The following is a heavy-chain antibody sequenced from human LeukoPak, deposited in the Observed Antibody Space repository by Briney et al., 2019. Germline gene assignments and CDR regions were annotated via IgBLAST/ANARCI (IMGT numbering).Heavy chain of an antibody. CDR2: IYHSGST. Sequence: SQTLSLTCAVSGGSIRSGGYSWSWVRQPPGKGLEWIGYIYHSGSTYYNPSLKSRVTISVDRSKNQFSLKLSSVTAADTAVYYCARGIEAGVRGFDPWGQGTLVTVSS. D-gene: IGHD6-25*01. V-gene: IGHV4-30-2*01. J-gene: IGHJ5*02. CDR1: GGSIRSGGYS. CDR3: ARGIEAGVRGFDP.